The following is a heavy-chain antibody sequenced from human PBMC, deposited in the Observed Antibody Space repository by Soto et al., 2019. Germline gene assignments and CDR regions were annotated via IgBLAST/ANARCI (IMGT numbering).Heavy chain of an antibody. CDR3: ASDDYVWGSHRREDY. V-gene: IGHV3-30*03. CDR1: GFTFSSYG. Sequence: GGSLRLSCAASGFTFSSYGMHWVRQAPGKGLEWVAVISYDGSNKYYADSVKGRFTISRDNSKNTLYLQMNSLRAEDTAVYYCASDDYVWGSHRREDYWGQGTLVTVSS. D-gene: IGHD3-16*01. J-gene: IGHJ4*02. CDR2: ISYDGSNK.